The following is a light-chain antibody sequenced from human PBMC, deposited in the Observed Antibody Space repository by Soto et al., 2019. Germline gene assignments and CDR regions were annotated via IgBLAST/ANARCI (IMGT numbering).Light chain of an antibody. Sequence: EIVLTQSPGTLSLSPGERATLSCRASQSVSSSYLAWYQQKSGQAPRLLIYGPSSRATGIPDRFSGSGSGTDFTLAISRLEPEDFAVYYCQQYCSSRRTFGEGTKVEIK. CDR2: GPS. V-gene: IGKV3-20*01. CDR3: QQYCSSRRT. CDR1: QSVSSSY. J-gene: IGKJ1*01.